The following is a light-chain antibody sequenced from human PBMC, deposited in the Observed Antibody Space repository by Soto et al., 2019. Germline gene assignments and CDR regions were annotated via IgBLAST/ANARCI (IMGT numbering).Light chain of an antibody. CDR2: GAS. Sequence: VLTQSPGTLSLSPGERATLSCRASQSVNSINLNWYQQKRGQAPRLLIYGASTRAAGIPDRFSGTGSGTDFTLSISRLEPEDFAVYYCQHYGDSLWTFGPGTKVDIK. CDR1: QSVNSIN. V-gene: IGKV3-20*01. J-gene: IGKJ1*01. CDR3: QHYGDSLWT.